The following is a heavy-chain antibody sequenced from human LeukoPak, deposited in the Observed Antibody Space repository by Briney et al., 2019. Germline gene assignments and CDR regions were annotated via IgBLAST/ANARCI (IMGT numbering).Heavy chain of an antibody. V-gene: IGHV4-34*01. CDR3: ARGRYYYGSGSYFPHYYYYYGMDV. D-gene: IGHD3-10*01. Sequence: SETLSLTCAVYGGSFSGYYWSWIRLPPGKGLEWIGEINHSGSTNYNPSLKSRVTISVDTSKNQFSLKLSSVTAADTAVYYCARGRYYYGSGSYFPHYYYYYGMDVWGQGTTVTVSS. CDR1: GGSFSGYY. CDR2: INHSGST. J-gene: IGHJ6*02.